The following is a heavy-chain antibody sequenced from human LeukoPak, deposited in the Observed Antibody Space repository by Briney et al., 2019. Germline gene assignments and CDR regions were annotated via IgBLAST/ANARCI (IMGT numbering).Heavy chain of an antibody. CDR2: ISWNSGSM. CDR1: GFTFDDYA. Sequence: GRSLRLSCAASGFTFDDYAMHWVRQAPGKGLEWVSSISWNSGSMGYADSVKGRFTISRDNAKNSLYLQMNSLRAEDTALYYCAKDSQYTLIQGGPFDYWGQGTLVTVSS. V-gene: IGHV3-9*01. D-gene: IGHD3-16*01. J-gene: IGHJ4*02. CDR3: AKDSQYTLIQGGPFDY.